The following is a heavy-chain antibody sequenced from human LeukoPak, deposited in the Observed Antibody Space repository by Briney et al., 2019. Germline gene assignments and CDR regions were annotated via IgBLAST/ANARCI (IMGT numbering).Heavy chain of an antibody. J-gene: IGHJ4*02. V-gene: IGHV4-59*08. CDR3: ARHGAFYYGSGSSGFDY. CDR2: IYYSGST. D-gene: IGHD3-10*01. CDR1: GGSISSYY. Sequence: PSETLSLTCTVSGGSISSYYWSWIRQPPGKGLEWIGYIYYSGSTNYNPSLKSRVTISVDTSKNQFSLKLSSVTAADTAVYYCARHGAFYYGSGSSGFDYWGQGTLVTVSS.